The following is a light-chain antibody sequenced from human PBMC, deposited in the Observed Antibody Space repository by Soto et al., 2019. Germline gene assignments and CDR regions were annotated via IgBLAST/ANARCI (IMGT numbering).Light chain of an antibody. CDR2: HNS. J-gene: IGLJ1*01. Sequence: QSVLTQPPSVSGAPGQRVTISCTGSSSNIGAGYDVHWYQQLPGTAPKPLIYHNSDRPSGVPDRFSGSKSGTSASLAITGLQAEDEADYYCSSYTSSSTLYVFGTGTKVTVL. CDR1: SSNIGAGYD. V-gene: IGLV1-40*01. CDR3: SSYTSSSTLYV.